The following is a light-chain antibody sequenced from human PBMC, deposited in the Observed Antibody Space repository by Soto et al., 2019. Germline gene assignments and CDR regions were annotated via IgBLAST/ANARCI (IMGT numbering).Light chain of an antibody. CDR1: SSDVGGYDY. CDR2: DVS. CDR3: SSYTTSSTWV. Sequence: QSALTQPASVSGSPGQSITISCTGTSSDVGGYDYVSWYQQHPGKAPKLMIYDVSNRPSGVSNRFSGSKSVNTASLTISGLQAEDEADYYCSSYTTSSTWVFGGGTKLTV. J-gene: IGLJ3*02. V-gene: IGLV2-14*03.